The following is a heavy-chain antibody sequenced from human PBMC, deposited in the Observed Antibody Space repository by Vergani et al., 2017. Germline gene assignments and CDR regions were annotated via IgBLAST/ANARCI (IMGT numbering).Heavy chain of an antibody. CDR1: GGPISSSSYY. CDR3: ARHDSSGWFYFDY. V-gene: IGHV4-39*01. CDR2: IYYSGST. J-gene: IGHJ4*02. D-gene: IGHD3-22*01. Sequence: QLQLQESGPGLVKPSETLSLTCTVSGGPISSSSYYWGWIRQPPGKGLAWIGSIYYSGSTYYNPSLKSRFTISVDTSKNQFSLKLSSVTAADTAVYYCARHDSSGWFYFDYWGQGTLVTVSS.